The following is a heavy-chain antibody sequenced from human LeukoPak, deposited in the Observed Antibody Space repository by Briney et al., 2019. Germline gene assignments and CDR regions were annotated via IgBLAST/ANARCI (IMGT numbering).Heavy chain of an antibody. V-gene: IGHV4-39*07. J-gene: IGHJ6*03. CDR1: GGSIFSSNSY. CDR3: ARVPYYYYYYMDV. CDR2: IYYSGNT. Sequence: SETLSLTCTVSGGSIFSSNSYWGWIRQPPGKGLEWIGSIYYSGNTYYNASLKSRVTISVDTSKNQFSLKLSSVTAADTAVYYCARVPYYYYYYMDVWGKGTTVTVSS.